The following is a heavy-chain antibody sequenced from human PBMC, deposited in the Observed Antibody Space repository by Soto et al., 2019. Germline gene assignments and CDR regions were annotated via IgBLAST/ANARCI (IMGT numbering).Heavy chain of an antibody. CDR1: GYTFTGYY. CDR2: INPNSGGT. J-gene: IGHJ4*02. V-gene: IGHV1-2*04. Sequence: QVQLVQSGAEVKKPGASVKVSCKASGYTFTGYYMHWVRQAPGQGLEWMGWINPNSGGTNYAQKFQGWVTMTRDTSSNTAYMELSRLGSDDTAVYFCARTREYCSGNTCDAHEFDYWGQGTLVTVSS. D-gene: IGHD2-15*01. CDR3: ARTREYCSGNTCDAHEFDY.